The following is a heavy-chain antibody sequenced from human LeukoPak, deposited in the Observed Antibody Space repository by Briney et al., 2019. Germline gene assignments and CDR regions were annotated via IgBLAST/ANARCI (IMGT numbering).Heavy chain of an antibody. V-gene: IGHV4-59*08. J-gene: IGHJ3*02. CDR2: IHYSGVI. CDR3: ARHRSYLGDACDI. Sequence: SETLSLTCTVSGDSISSYYWSGIRQPPGKGLEWIGSIHYSGVINYNPSLKSRVTVSVHTSKNQFSLRLSSVTAADTAVYYCARHRSYLGDACDIWGQGTMVTVSS. D-gene: IGHD3-16*01. CDR1: GDSISSYY.